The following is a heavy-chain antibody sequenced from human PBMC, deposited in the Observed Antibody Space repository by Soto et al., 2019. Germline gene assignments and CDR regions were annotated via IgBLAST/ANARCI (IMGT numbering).Heavy chain of an antibody. CDR3: ASDSSGWDTNWYFGL. CDR1: GFTFSSYW. V-gene: IGHV3-7*05. J-gene: IGHJ2*01. CDR2: IKQDGSEK. D-gene: IGHD6-19*01. Sequence: EVQLVESGGGLVQPGGSLRLSCAASGFTFSSYWMSWVRQAPGKGLEWVANIKQDGSEKYYVDSVKGRFTISRDNAKNSLYLQMNSLRAEDTAVYYCASDSSGWDTNWYFGLWGRGTLVTVSS.